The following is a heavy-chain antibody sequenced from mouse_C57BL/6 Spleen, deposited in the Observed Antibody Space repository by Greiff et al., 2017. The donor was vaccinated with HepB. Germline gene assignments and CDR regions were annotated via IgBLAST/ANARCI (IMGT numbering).Heavy chain of an antibody. D-gene: IGHD1-1*01. CDR3: ARSGTTDLDY. CDR1: GYTFTDYY. V-gene: IGHV1-19*01. CDR2: INPYNGGT. Sequence: EVQLQQSGPVLVKPGASVKMSCKASGYTFTDYYMNWVKQSHGKSLEWIGVINPYNGGTSYNQKFKGKATLTVDKSSSTAYMELNSLTSEDSAVYYCARSGTTDLDYWGQGTTLTVSS. J-gene: IGHJ2*01.